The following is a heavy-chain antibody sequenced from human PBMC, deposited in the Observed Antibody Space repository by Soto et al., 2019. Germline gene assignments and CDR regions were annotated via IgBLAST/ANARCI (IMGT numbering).Heavy chain of an antibody. D-gene: IGHD5-18*01. CDR1: GYTFTSYG. CDR3: ARVYSYALIQSVDAFDI. Sequence: ASVKVSCKASGYTFTSYGISRVRHAPGQGLEWMGWISAYNGNTNYAQKLQGRVTMTTDTSTSTAYMELRSLRSDDTAVYYCARVYSYALIQSVDAFDISGQATILTVSS. J-gene: IGHJ3*02. V-gene: IGHV1-18*01. CDR2: ISAYNGNT.